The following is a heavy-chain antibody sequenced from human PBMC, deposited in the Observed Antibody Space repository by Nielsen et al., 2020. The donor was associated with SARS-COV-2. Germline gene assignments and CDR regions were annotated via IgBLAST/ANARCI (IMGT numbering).Heavy chain of an antibody. D-gene: IGHD5/OR15-5a*01. CDR1: GYTLTELS. CDR2: FDPEDGET. V-gene: IGHV1-24*01. Sequence: ASVKASCKVSGYTLTELSMHWVRQAPGKGLEWMGGFDPEDGETIYAQKFQGRVTMTEDTSTDTAYMELSSLRSEDTAVYYCATASTSRYYYYYGMDVWGQGTTVTVSS. CDR3: ATASTSRYYYYYGMDV. J-gene: IGHJ6*02.